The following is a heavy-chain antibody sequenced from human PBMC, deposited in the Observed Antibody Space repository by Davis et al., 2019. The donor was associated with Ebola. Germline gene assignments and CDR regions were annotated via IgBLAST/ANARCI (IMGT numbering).Heavy chain of an antibody. Sequence: HSQTLSLTCAISGDSVSTAGWNWIRQSPSRGLEWLGRTYYKSKWYNDYAESVRGRIIIDPDTSKNQFSLQLNSVTPEDTAVYYCARGWLRTGFDYWDQGAPVTVSS. CDR2: TYYKSKWYN. V-gene: IGHV6-1*01. J-gene: IGHJ4*02. D-gene: IGHD5-12*01. CDR3: ARGWLRTGFDY. CDR1: GDSVSTAG.